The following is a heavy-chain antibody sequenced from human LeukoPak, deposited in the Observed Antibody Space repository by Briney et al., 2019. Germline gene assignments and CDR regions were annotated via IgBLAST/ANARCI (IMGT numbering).Heavy chain of an antibody. CDR3: ATPENGGYCSSTSCYHYYGMDV. D-gene: IGHD2-2*01. CDR1: GGTFSSYA. J-gene: IGHJ6*04. V-gene: IGHV1-69*06. Sequence: SVKVSCKASGGTFSSYAISWVRQAPGQGLEWMGGIIPIFGTANYAQKFQGRVTITADKSTSTAYMELSSLRSEDTAVSYCATPENGGYCSSTSCYHYYGMDVWVKGTTVTVSS. CDR2: IIPIFGTA.